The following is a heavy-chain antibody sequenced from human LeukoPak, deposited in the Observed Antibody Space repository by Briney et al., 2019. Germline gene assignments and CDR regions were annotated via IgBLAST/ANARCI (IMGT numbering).Heavy chain of an antibody. V-gene: IGHV4-61*02. D-gene: IGHD3-22*01. CDR3: ANYYYDSSGYRFDY. CDR2: IFTSGIT. CDR1: GASINSGSSY. J-gene: IGHJ4*02. Sequence: SETLSLTCTVSGASINSGSSYWGWIRQPAGKGLEWIGRIFTSGITDYNPSLKSRVTISIDASKNQFSLKLTYVTAADTAMYYCANYYYDSSGYRFDYWGQGTLVTVSS.